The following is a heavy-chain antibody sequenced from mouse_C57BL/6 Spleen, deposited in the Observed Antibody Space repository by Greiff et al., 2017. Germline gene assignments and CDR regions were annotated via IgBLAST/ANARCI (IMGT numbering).Heavy chain of an antibody. J-gene: IGHJ2*01. CDR1: GYAFSSSW. CDR3: ARIRTAQVLDD. CDR2: IYPGDGDT. V-gene: IGHV1-82*01. Sequence: QVQLQQSGPELVKPGASVKISCKASGYAFSSSWMNWVKQRPGKGLEWIGRIYPGDGDTNYNGKFKGKATLTAAKSSSTAYMQLSSLTSEDSAVCFCARIRTAQVLDDWGQGTTLTVSS. D-gene: IGHD3-2*02.